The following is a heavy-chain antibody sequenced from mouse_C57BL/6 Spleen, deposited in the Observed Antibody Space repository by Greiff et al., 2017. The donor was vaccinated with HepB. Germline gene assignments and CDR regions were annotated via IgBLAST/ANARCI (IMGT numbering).Heavy chain of an antibody. CDR1: GFTFSDYG. D-gene: IGHD4-1*01. Sequence: DVKLVESGGGLVKPGGSLKLSCAASGFTFSDYGMHWVRQAPEKGLEWVAYISSGSSTIYYADTVKGRFTISRDNAKNTLFLQMTSLRSEDTAMYYCARLLGRHWYFDVWGTGTTVTVSS. CDR2: ISSGSSTI. V-gene: IGHV5-17*01. CDR3: ARLLGRHWYFDV. J-gene: IGHJ1*03.